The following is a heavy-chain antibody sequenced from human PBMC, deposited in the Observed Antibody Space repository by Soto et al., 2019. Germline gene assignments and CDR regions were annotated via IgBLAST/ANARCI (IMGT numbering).Heavy chain of an antibody. CDR1: GGTFSSYA. J-gene: IGHJ6*02. Sequence: QVQLVQSEAAVKKPGSSVKVSCKASGGTFSSYAISWVRQAPGQGREWRGGIIPIFGTANYAQKFQGRVTITADESTSTAYMELSSLRSEDTAVYYCARDYTEMATTSGYYYYGMDVWGQGTTVTVSS. CDR2: IIPIFGTA. V-gene: IGHV1-69*01. CDR3: ARDYTEMATTSGYYYYGMDV. D-gene: IGHD5-12*01.